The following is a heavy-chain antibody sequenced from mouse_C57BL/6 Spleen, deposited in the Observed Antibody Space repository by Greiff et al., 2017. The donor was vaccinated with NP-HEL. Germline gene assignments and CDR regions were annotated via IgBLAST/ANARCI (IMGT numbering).Heavy chain of an antibody. D-gene: IGHD4-1*02. CDR2: ILPGDGST. CDR1: GYTFTGYW. V-gene: IGHV1-9*01. CDR3: ATSPTGRRALDY. J-gene: IGHJ4*01. Sequence: QVHVKQSGAELMKPGASVKLSCKATGYTFTGYWIEWVKQRPGHGLEWIGEILPGDGSTNYNQKFKGKSTFTVDQSSHTAYMQLSRLTTEDSAIVYCATSPTGRRALDYWGQGTSVTVSS.